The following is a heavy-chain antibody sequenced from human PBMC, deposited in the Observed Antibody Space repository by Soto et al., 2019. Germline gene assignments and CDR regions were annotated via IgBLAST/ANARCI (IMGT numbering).Heavy chain of an antibody. J-gene: IGHJ6*02. D-gene: IGHD6-13*01. CDR3: ARIASAGRGWDV. V-gene: IGHV3-7*01. CDR1: GLTFSSYW. Sequence: EVQLVESGGGLVQPGGSLRLSCAASGLTFSSYWMNWVRQAPVKGLEWVGNIKQDGSEKNYVDFVEGRFTISRDNAENSLYLQMNSLRVEDTAVYYCARIASAGRGWDVWGQGTTVVVSS. CDR2: IKQDGSEK.